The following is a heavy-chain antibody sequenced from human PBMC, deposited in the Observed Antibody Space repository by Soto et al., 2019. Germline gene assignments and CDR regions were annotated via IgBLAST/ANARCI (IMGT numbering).Heavy chain of an antibody. Sequence: GESLKISCKGSGYSFTSYWIGWVRQMPGKGLEWMGIIYPGDSDTRCSPSFQGQVTISADKSISTAYLQWSSLKASDTAMYYCAGPTAHYYYGMDVWGQGTTVTVSS. D-gene: IGHD4-4*01. CDR3: AGPTAHYYYGMDV. CDR1: GYSFTSYW. V-gene: IGHV5-51*01. CDR2: IYPGDSDT. J-gene: IGHJ6*02.